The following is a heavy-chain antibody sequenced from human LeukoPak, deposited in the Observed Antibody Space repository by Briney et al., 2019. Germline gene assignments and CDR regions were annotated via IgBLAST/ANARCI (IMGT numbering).Heavy chain of an antibody. CDR1: GFTFGSYA. CDR2: IAHDETNR. V-gene: IGHV3-30*04. Sequence: PGGSLRLSCATSGFTFGSYAMHWVRQAPGKGLEWVAVIAHDETNRFYADSVWGRFTISRDNSMNTLYLRMNSLRPEDTAVYFCARDLTPGAPDYFDSWGQGTLVTVSS. D-gene: IGHD2-2*01. J-gene: IGHJ4*02. CDR3: ARDLTPGAPDYFDS.